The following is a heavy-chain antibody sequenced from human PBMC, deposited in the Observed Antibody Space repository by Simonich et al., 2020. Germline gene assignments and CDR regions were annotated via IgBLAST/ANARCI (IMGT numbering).Heavy chain of an antibody. Sequence: QVQLVQSGAEVTKPGASVKVSCKASGYTFTGYYRHWVRQAAGQGLELMGWSNPNSGDTNYAQKCKGRVTMTRDTSISTAYMELSRLRSDDTAVYHCARGGVQYYYYYMDVWGKGTTVTVSS. CDR1: GYTFTGYY. V-gene: IGHV1-2*02. CDR2: SNPNSGDT. D-gene: IGHD3-3*01. CDR3: ARGGVQYYYYYMDV. J-gene: IGHJ6*03.